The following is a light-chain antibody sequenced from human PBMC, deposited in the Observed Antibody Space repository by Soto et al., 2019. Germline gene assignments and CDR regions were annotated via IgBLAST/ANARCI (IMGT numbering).Light chain of an antibody. CDR2: DAS. V-gene: IGKV1-5*01. CDR3: QQYNTYST. J-gene: IGKJ1*01. Sequence: DIQMTQSPSTLSASVGDRVTITCRASQSINNWLAWYQQKPGKVPKLLIYDASSLESGVPSRFSGSGSGTEFTLTISSLQPDDFATYYCQQYNTYSTFGQGTKVDI. CDR1: QSINNW.